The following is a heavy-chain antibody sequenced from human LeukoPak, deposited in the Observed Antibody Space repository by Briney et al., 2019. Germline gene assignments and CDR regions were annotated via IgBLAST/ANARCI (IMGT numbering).Heavy chain of an antibody. J-gene: IGHJ5*02. V-gene: IGHV1-46*01. CDR2: INPSGGST. CDR3: ARDLIDPRKYDFWSGYRNYNWFDP. Sequence: ASVKVSCKASGYTFTSYYMHWVRQAPGQGLEWMGIINPSGGSTSYAQKFQGRVTTTRDTSTSTVYMELSSLRSEDTAVYYCARDLIDPRKYDFWSGYRNYNWFDPWGQGTLVTVSS. CDR1: GYTFTSYY. D-gene: IGHD3-3*01.